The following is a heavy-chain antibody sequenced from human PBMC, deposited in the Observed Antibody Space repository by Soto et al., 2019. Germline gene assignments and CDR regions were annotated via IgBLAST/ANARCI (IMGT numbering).Heavy chain of an antibody. CDR3: ARDPPYYDFWSGYQAHNYYGMDV. V-gene: IGHV1-69*01. Sequence: QVQLVQSGAEVKKPGSSVKVSCKASGGTFSSYAISWVRQAPGQGLEWMGGIIPIFGTANYAQKFQGRVKITADESTSTDDMELSSLRAEETAVYYCARDPPYYDFWSGYQAHNYYGMDVWGQGTTVTVSS. CDR2: IIPIFGTA. D-gene: IGHD3-3*01. CDR1: GGTFSSYA. J-gene: IGHJ6*02.